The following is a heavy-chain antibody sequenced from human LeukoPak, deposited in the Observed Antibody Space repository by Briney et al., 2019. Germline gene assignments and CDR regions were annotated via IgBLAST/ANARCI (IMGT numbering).Heavy chain of an antibody. CDR1: GFTFSSYA. Sequence: GGSLRLSCTASGFTFSSYAMNWVRQAPGKGLEWVSGVSGSGGSTYYLDSVKGRFTISRDNSKNTLSLHMSSLRVEDTAIYWCAGSPSYSGDYSYAAFDMWGQGTMVTVSS. D-gene: IGHD1-26*01. CDR3: AGSPSYSGDYSYAAFDM. V-gene: IGHV3-23*01. CDR2: VSGSGGST. J-gene: IGHJ3*02.